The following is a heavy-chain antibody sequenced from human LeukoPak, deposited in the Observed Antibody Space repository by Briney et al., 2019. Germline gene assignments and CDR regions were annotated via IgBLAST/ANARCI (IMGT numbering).Heavy chain of an antibody. CDR2: ISGSGGST. J-gene: IGHJ4*02. Sequence: GGSLRLSCAASGFTFSSYAMSWVRQAPGKGLEWVSAISGSGGSTYYADSVKGRFTISRDNSKNTLYLQMNSLRAEDTAVYYCAKLGGSGSYYFAGHFDCWGQGTLVTVSS. V-gene: IGHV3-23*01. CDR3: AKLGGSGSYYFAGHFDC. D-gene: IGHD3-10*01. CDR1: GFTFSSYA.